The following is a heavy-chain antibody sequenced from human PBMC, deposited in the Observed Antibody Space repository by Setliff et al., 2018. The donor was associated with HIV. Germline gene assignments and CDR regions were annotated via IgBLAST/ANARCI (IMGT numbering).Heavy chain of an antibody. CDR1: GYSFINYG. V-gene: IGHV1-18*01. D-gene: IGHD3-3*01. CDR3: ARVRERIGVTGTDDAFDI. J-gene: IGHJ3*02. CDR2: ISPYNGNT. Sequence: ASVKVSCKAPGYSFINYGISWVRLAPGQGLEWMGWISPYNGNTNYAQRSQGRLTMTTDTSAITAYMELRSLRSDDTAVYYCARVRERIGVTGTDDAFDIWGQGTAVTVSS.